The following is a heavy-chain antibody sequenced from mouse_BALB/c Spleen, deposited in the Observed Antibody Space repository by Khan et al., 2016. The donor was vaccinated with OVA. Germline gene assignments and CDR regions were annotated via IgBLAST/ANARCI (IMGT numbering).Heavy chain of an antibody. J-gene: IGHJ2*01. CDR1: GYIFTSYW. V-gene: IGHV1-76*01. D-gene: IGHD3-2*02. Sequence: QMQLEESGAELVRPGASVKLSCKTSGYIFTSYWIHWVKQRSGKGLEWIARIYTGTDNSYYSEKLKDKSTLTADKSSSTAYMQISSLKSEDSAFYFCAREEALYYFEYWGQGTTLTVSS. CDR2: IYTGTDNS. CDR3: AREEALYYFEY.